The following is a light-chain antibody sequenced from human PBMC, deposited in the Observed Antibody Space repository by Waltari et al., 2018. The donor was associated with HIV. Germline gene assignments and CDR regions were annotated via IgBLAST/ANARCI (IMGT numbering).Light chain of an antibody. CDR3: QSYDSSLSYWV. V-gene: IGLV1-40*01. Sequence: QSVLTQPPSVSGAPGRTVTISCTGGSSNIGADYDVQWYRQLPGVAPKVLIFGNTNRPSAVPDRFSASKSGTSASLAITSRQAEDEADYLCQSYDSSLSYWVFGGGTKLTVL. J-gene: IGLJ3*02. CDR1: SSNIGADYD. CDR2: GNT.